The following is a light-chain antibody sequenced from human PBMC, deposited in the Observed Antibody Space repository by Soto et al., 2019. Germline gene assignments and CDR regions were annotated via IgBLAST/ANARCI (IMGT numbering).Light chain of an antibody. CDR2: SNN. CDR1: SSNIGSNT. V-gene: IGLV1-44*01. CDR3: AAWDDSLNARG. Sequence: QSVLTQPPSASGTPGQRVTISCSGSSSNIGSNTVNWYQQLPGTAPKLLIYSNNQRPSGVPDRFSGSKSGTSASLAISGLQSEDEADYYCAAWDDSLNARGFGSGTQLTVL. J-gene: IGLJ6*01.